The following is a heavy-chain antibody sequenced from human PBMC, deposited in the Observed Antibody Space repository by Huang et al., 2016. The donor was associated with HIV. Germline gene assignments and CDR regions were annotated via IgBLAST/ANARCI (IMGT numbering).Heavy chain of an antibody. CDR1: GGSLHGYY. D-gene: IGHD6-19*01. V-gene: IGHV4-34*01. CDR3: ATSRSGSGWFLDI. Sequence: QVQLYQWGAGPLRPSETLSLTCGVSGGSLHGYYWNWLRQSPGRGLEWIGEGNHGGSTKYNPSLKSRGTISVDTSKIQFSLNLTSVTATDTADYYCATSRSGSGWFLDIWGRGTLVSVS. CDR2: GNHGGST. J-gene: IGHJ2*01.